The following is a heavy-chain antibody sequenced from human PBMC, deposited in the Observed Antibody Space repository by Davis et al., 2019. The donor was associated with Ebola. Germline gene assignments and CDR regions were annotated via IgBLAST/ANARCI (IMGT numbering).Heavy chain of an antibody. CDR3: ARLDYSGHYFDY. D-gene: IGHD4-11*01. J-gene: IGHJ4*02. V-gene: IGHV1-3*01. CDR1: GYTFNHYA. Sequence: AASVKVSCKASGYTFNHYAIHWVRQAPGQRLEWMGWINAGNGNTKYSQDFQDRLTITSDTSASTAYMELSSLRSEDTAVYFCARLDYSGHYFDYWGQGTLVTVSS. CDR2: INAGNGNT.